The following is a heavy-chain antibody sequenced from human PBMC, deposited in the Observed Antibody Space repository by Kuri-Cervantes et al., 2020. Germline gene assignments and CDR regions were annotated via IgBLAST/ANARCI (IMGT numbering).Heavy chain of an antibody. Sequence: GSLRLSCAVYGRSFNTYYWSWIRRSPGRGLEWIGEINHSGSTNYNPSLKSRVTISVDTSKKQFSLKLSSVTAADTAVYYCARGRSGYYPHKYNWFDPWGQGTLVTVSS. D-gene: IGHD3-3*01. V-gene: IGHV4-34*01. J-gene: IGHJ5*02. CDR1: GRSFNTYY. CDR3: ARGRSGYYPHKYNWFDP. CDR2: INHSGST.